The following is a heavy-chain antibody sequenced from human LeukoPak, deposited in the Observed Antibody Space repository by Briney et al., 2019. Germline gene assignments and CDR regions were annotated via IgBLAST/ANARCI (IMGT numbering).Heavy chain of an antibody. V-gene: IGHV4-59*01. D-gene: IGHD6-13*01. Sequence: SETLSLTCTVSGGSISSYYWSRIRQPPGKGLEWIGYIYYSGSTNYNPSLKSRVTISVDTSKNQFSLKLSSVTAADTAVYYCARESSSWQNWFDPWGQGTLVTVSS. CDR3: ARESSSWQNWFDP. CDR1: GGSISSYY. J-gene: IGHJ5*02. CDR2: IYYSGST.